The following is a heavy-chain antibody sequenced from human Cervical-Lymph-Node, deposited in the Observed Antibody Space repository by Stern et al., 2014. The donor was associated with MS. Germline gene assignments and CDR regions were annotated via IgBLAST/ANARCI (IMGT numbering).Heavy chain of an antibody. V-gene: IGHV4-61*02. CDR2: ISTSGTT. D-gene: IGHD6-19*01. CDR1: GGSINTGSFY. CDR3: ATSESVAVSGSDF. Sequence: QVQLVQSGPGLVKPSQTLSLTCSVSGGSINTGSFYWTWIRQPAGKGLEWIGLISTSGTTTHTPTFRSRVTISIDRSKTTFSLKLTSVTAADTAVYYCATSESVAVSGSDFWGQGTLVTVSS. J-gene: IGHJ4*02.